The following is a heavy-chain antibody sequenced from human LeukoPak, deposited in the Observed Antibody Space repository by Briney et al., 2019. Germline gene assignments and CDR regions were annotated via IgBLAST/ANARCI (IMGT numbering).Heavy chain of an antibody. CDR2: ISSSGSTI. CDR1: EVSCSSYE. Sequence: GTLRLSCATSEVSCSSYERSCLRQAPGKGLEWVSYISSSGSTIYYADSVKGRFTISRDNAKNSLYLQMNSLRAEDTAVYYCARSRNYDFWSGYYYYYYGMDVWGQGTTVTVSS. V-gene: IGHV3-48*03. CDR3: ARSRNYDFWSGYYYYYYGMDV. D-gene: IGHD3-3*01. J-gene: IGHJ6*02.